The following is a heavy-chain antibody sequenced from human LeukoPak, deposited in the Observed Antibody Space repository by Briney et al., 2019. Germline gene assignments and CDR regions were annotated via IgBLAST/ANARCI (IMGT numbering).Heavy chain of an antibody. CDR3: AGGGNWNIDY. CDR2: IYYSGST. Sequence: PSGTLSLTCTVSGGSISSYYWSWIRQPPGKGLEWIGYIYYSGSTNYNPSLKSRVTISVDTSKNQFSLKLSSVTAADTAVYYCAGGGNWNIDYWGQGTLVTVSS. D-gene: IGHD1/OR15-1a*01. J-gene: IGHJ4*02. V-gene: IGHV4-59*01. CDR1: GGSISSYY.